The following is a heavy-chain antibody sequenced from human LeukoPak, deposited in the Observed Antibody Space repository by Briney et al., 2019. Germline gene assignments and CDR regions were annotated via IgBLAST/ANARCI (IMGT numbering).Heavy chain of an antibody. CDR2: ISSSSSYI. Sequence: GGSLRLSCAASGSTFSSYSMNSVRQAPGKGLEWGSSISSSSSYIYYADSVKGRFTISRDNAKNSLYLQMNSLRAEDAAVYYCARDNLWFRELYYFDYWGQGTLVTVSS. CDR1: GSTFSSYS. CDR3: ARDNLWFRELYYFDY. D-gene: IGHD3-10*01. V-gene: IGHV3-21*01. J-gene: IGHJ4*02.